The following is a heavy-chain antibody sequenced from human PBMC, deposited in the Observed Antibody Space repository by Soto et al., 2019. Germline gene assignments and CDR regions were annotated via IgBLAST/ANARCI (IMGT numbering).Heavy chain of an antibody. V-gene: IGHV1-18*01. CDR3: ARDEWRIAAAGNWFAP. J-gene: IGHJ5*02. D-gene: IGHD6-13*01. Sequence: ASVKVSCKASGYTFTSYGISWVRQAPGQGLEWMGWISAYNGNTNYAQKLQGRVTMTTDTSTSTAYMELRSLRSDDTAVYYCARDEWRIAAAGNWFAPWGKGTRVTGSS. CDR1: GYTFTSYG. CDR2: ISAYNGNT.